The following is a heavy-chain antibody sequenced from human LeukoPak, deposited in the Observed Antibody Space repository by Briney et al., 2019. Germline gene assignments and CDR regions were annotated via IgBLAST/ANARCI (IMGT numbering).Heavy chain of an antibody. D-gene: IGHD7-27*01. CDR1: GFTFSSYG. CDR3: AIDPNWGTHS. J-gene: IGHJ4*02. CDR2: MWYDGSNK. Sequence: GGSLRLSCAASGFTFSSYGMHWVRQAPGKGLEWVAVMWYDGSNKYYADSVRGRFTISRDNFKNALYLQMNSLRVEDTAVYYCAIDPNWGTHSWGQGVLVTVSS. V-gene: IGHV3-33*01.